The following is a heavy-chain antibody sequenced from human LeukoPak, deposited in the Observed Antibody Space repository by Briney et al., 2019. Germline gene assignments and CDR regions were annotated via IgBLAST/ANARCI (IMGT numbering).Heavy chain of an antibody. Sequence: ASVKVSCKASGYIFSTYGVTWVRQAAGQGVEWMGWISGYNGNTNYAQKLQGRVAMTTDTSTSTAYIELRSLRSDDTAVYYCARDPGYCNGGSCPEFDYWGQGTLVTVSS. D-gene: IGHD2-15*01. CDR2: ISGYNGNT. J-gene: IGHJ4*02. CDR1: GYIFSTYG. CDR3: ARDPGYCNGGSCPEFDY. V-gene: IGHV1-18*01.